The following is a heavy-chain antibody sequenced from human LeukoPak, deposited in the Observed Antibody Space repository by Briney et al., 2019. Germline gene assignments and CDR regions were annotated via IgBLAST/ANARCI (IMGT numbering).Heavy chain of an antibody. CDR3: ARVYYGSGSYLFDY. Sequence: GGSLRLSRAASGFTFDDYGMSWVRQAPGRGLEWVSGINWNGGSTGYADSVKGRFTISRDNAKNSLYLQMNSLRAEDTALYHCARVYYGSGSYLFDYWGQGTLVTVSS. CDR2: INWNGGST. CDR1: GFTFDDYG. J-gene: IGHJ4*02. V-gene: IGHV3-20*01. D-gene: IGHD3-10*01.